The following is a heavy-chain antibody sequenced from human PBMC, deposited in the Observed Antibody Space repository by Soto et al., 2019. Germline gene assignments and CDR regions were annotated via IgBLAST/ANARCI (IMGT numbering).Heavy chain of an antibody. CDR2: SRNKANSYTT. Sequence: GSLRLSCAVSGFTFSDHFMDWVRQAPGKGLEWVGRSRNKANSYTTEYAASVRGRFTVSRDDSQNSFYLQMNSLKTEDTAVYYCVRGKNSFDYWGLGTLVT. V-gene: IGHV3-72*01. J-gene: IGHJ4*02. CDR1: GFTFSDHF. CDR3: VRGKNSFDY.